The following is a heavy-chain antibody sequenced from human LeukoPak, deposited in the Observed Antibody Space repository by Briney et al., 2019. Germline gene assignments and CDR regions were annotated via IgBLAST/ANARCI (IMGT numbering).Heavy chain of an antibody. CDR2: IYYSGST. Sequence: PSETLSLTCTVSGGSISSGDYYRSWIRQPPGKGLEWIGYIYYSGSTYYNPSLKSRVTISVDTSKNQFSLKLSSVTAADTAVYYCARDSSSWYGFYWGQGTLVTVSS. D-gene: IGHD6-13*01. J-gene: IGHJ4*02. V-gene: IGHV4-30-4*08. CDR1: GGSISSGDYY. CDR3: ARDSSSWYGFY.